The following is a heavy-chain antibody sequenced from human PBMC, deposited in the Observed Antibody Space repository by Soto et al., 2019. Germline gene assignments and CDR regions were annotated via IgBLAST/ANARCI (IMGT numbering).Heavy chain of an antibody. CDR1: GYTFSSYY. Sequence: GASVKVSCKASGYTFSSYYMHWVRQAPGQGLEWMGVINPSGDSTSYAQKFQGRVTITRDTSTSTLFMEPSSLRSEDTAVYFCARDWEFGYWGQGSLVTVSS. CDR3: ARDWEFGY. CDR2: INPSGDST. J-gene: IGHJ4*02. D-gene: IGHD1-26*01. V-gene: IGHV1-46*01.